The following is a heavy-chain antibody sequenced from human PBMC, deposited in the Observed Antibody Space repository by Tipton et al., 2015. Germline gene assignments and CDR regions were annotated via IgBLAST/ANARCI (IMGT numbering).Heavy chain of an antibody. CDR2: TRGSGAGT. V-gene: IGHV3-23*01. CDR3: AKDMARDAVTNTDY. J-gene: IGHJ4*02. CDR1: GDSISSYN. D-gene: IGHD4-17*01. Sequence: GLVKPSGTLALTCGVSGDSISSYNWWSWVRQPPGKGLEWVSVTRGSGAGTHYADSVKGRFTISRDNSKNTLYLQINSLRAEDTAIYYCAKDMARDAVTNTDYWGQGTLVTVSS.